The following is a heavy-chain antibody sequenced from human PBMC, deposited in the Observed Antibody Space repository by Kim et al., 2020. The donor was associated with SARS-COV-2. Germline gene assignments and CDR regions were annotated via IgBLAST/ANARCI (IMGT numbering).Heavy chain of an antibody. CDR3: AKDFYIAVAGYYYYYGMDV. Sequence: GGSLRLSCAASGFTFDDYAMHWVRQVPGKGLEWVSGISWNSGSIGYADSVKGRFTISRDNAKNSLYLQMNSLRAEDTALYYCAKDFYIAVAGYYYYYGMDVWGQGTTVTVSS. V-gene: IGHV3-9*01. D-gene: IGHD6-19*01. CDR1: GFTFDDYA. J-gene: IGHJ6*02. CDR2: ISWNSGSI.